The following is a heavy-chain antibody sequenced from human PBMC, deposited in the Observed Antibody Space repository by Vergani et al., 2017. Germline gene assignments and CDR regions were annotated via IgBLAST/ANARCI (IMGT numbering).Heavy chain of an antibody. CDR3: ALTRSSGYFDY. Sequence: QVQLVQSGAEVKKPGASVKVSCKVSGYTLTELSMHWVRQAPGKGLEWIGSIYYSGSTYYNPSLKSRVTISVDTSKNQFSLKLSSVTAADTAVYYCALTRSSGYFDYWGQGTLVTVSS. J-gene: IGHJ4*02. V-gene: IGHV4-59*05. CDR2: IYYSGST. CDR1: GYTLTELS. D-gene: IGHD3-22*01.